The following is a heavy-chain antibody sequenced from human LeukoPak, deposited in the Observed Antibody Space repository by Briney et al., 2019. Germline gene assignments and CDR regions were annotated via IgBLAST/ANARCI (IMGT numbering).Heavy chain of an antibody. CDR3: ARVSLRQWLVRVFDI. CDR1: GYTFTGYY. D-gene: IGHD6-19*01. Sequence: GASVKVSCKASGYTFTGYYMHWVRQAPGQGLEWMGWINPNSGGTNYAQKFQGRVTMTRDTSISTAYMELSRLRSDDTAVYYCARVSLRQWLVRVFDIWGQGTMVTVSS. J-gene: IGHJ3*02. V-gene: IGHV1-2*02. CDR2: INPNSGGT.